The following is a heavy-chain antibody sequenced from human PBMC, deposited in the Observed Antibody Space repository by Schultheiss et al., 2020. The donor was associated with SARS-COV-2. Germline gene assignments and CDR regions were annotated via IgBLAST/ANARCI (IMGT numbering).Heavy chain of an antibody. CDR3: ARDTYGGGDY. J-gene: IGHJ4*02. V-gene: IGHV2-26*01. CDR2: IFSNDEK. D-gene: IGHD4-23*01. CDR1: GFSLSTSGMC. Sequence: SGPTLVKPTQTLTLTCTFSGFSLSTSGMCVSWIRQPPGKALEWLAHIFSNDEKSYSTSLKSRLTISKDTSKSQVVLTMTNMDPVDTATYYCARDTYGGGDYWGQGTLVTVSS.